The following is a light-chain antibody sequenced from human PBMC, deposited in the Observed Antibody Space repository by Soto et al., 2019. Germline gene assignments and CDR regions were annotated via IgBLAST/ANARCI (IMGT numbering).Light chain of an antibody. CDR3: QQYNKWPPLT. Sequence: EIVMTQSPATLSVSPGERATLSCRASQSVRTDLAWYQQKPGQPPRLLIYAASTRATGVPARFSGSGSRTEFTLTISSLQSEDFGVYYCQQYNKWPPLTFGGGTKVEIK. J-gene: IGKJ4*01. CDR1: QSVRTD. CDR2: AAS. V-gene: IGKV3-15*01.